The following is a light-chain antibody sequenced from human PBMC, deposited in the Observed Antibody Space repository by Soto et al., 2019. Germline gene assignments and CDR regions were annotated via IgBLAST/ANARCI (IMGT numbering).Light chain of an antibody. CDR3: CSYVGSSTYV. J-gene: IGLJ1*01. CDR1: SSGVGTYNL. Sequence: QSVLTQPASVSGSPGQSITISCTGTSSGVGTYNLVSWYQQHPGKAPKLMVYEGTKRPSGVSNRFSGSKSGNTASLTISGLQAEDEADYYCCSYVGSSTYVFGTGTKATVL. CDR2: EGT. V-gene: IGLV2-23*01.